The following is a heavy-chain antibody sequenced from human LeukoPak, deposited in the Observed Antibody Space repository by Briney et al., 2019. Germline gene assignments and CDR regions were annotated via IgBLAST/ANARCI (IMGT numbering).Heavy chain of an antibody. CDR2: TRYDGSNK. D-gene: IGHD3-10*01. J-gene: IGHJ5*02. CDR3: SKDLTSDFGGDFDP. Sequence: GGSLRLSCAAAGFTFSSYGMHWVRQAPGKGLEWVAFTRYDGSNKYYADSVKGRFTNSRDNSKNTLYLQMNSLGAEDTAVYYCSKDLTSDFGGDFDPWGQGTLVTVSS. CDR1: GFTFSSYG. V-gene: IGHV3-30*02.